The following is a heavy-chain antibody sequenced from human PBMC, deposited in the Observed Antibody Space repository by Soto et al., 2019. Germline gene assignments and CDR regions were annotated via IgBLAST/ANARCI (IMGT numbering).Heavy chain of an antibody. CDR2: IYYSGST. CDR1: GGSISSYY. J-gene: IGHJ5*02. D-gene: IGHD7-27*01. CDR3: ARDFRGMEKNWGSGEGGGFNP. Sequence: SETLSLTCTVSGGSISSYYWSWIRQPPGKGLEWIGYIYYSGSTNYNPSLKSRVTISVDTSKNQFSLKLSSVTAADTTVYYCARDFRGMEKNWGSGEGGGFNPWGQGTLVTVSS. V-gene: IGHV4-59*01.